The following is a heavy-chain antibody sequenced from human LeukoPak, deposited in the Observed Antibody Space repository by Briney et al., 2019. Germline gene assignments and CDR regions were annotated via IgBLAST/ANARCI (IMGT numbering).Heavy chain of an antibody. J-gene: IGHJ1*01. CDR3: AKDKGYVVVAATSYFQH. V-gene: IGHV3-30*18. CDR1: GITFSSYG. Sequence: GGSLRLSCAASGITFSSYGMHWVRQAPGKGLEWVAVISYDGSNKYYADSVKGRFTISRDNSKNTLYLQMNSLRAEDTAVYYCAKDKGYVVVAATSYFQHWGQGTLVTVSS. D-gene: IGHD2-15*01. CDR2: ISYDGSNK.